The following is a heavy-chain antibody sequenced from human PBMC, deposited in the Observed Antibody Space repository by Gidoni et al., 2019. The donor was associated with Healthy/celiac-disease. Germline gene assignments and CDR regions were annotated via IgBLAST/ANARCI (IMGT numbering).Heavy chain of an antibody. CDR1: SSYG. J-gene: IGHJ4*02. CDR3: ASEVVAANVAHSTTDY. D-gene: IGHD2-15*01. V-gene: IGHV3-33*01. CDR2: IWYDGSNK. Sequence: SSYGMHWVRPAPGKGLEWVAVIWYDGSNKYYADSVKGRFTISRDNSKNTLYLQMNSLRAEDTAVYYCASEVVAANVAHSTTDYWGQGTLVTVSS.